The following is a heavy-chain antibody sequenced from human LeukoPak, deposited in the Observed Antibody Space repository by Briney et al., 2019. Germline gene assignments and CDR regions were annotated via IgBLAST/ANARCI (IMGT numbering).Heavy chain of an antibody. CDR2: ISSSSSYI. J-gene: IGHJ5*02. Sequence: GGSLRLSCAASGFTFSSYSMNWARQAPGKGLEWVSSISSSSSYIYYADSVKGRFTISRDNAKNSLYLQMNSLRAEDTAVYYCARGRGDSSSWYTYNWFDPWGQGTLVTVSS. CDR3: ARGRGDSSSWYTYNWFDP. D-gene: IGHD6-13*01. CDR1: GFTFSSYS. V-gene: IGHV3-21*01.